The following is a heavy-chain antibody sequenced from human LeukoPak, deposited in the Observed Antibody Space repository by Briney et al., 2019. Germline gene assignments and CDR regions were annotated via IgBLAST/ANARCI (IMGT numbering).Heavy chain of an antibody. J-gene: IGHJ3*02. CDR2: IKQDGSEK. V-gene: IGHV3-7*01. CDR3: VRYYDPPVGDAFDI. Sequence: VGSLRLSCAASGFTFSSYWMSWVRRAPGKGLEWVANIKQDGSEKYYVDSVKGRFTISRDNAKNSLYLQMNSLRAEDTAVYYCVRYYDPPVGDAFDIWGPGTMVTVSS. D-gene: IGHD3-22*01. CDR1: GFTFSSYW.